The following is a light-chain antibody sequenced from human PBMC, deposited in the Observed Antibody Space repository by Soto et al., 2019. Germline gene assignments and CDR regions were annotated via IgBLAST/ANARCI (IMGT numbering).Light chain of an antibody. CDR3: CSYAGSSTFEV. J-gene: IGLJ1*01. V-gene: IGLV2-23*02. CDR1: SSDVGSYNL. CDR2: EVS. Sequence: QSVLTQPASVSGSPGQSITISCTGTSSDVGSYNLVSWYQQHPGKATKLMIYEVSKRPSGVSYRFSGSKSGNTASLTISGLQAEDEADYYCCSYAGSSTFEVFGTGTKVTVL.